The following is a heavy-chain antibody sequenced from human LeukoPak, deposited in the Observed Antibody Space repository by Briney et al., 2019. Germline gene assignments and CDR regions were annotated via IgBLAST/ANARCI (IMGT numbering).Heavy chain of an antibody. CDR2: TSGNSGNI. CDR3: AKGSSLLWFGERLNLDY. Sequence: GRSLRLSCAAYGFTFDDYAMHWVRQAAREGLEWVSGTSGNSGNIGYADSVKGRFTISRDNAKNSLYLKMNSLRAEDTALYYCAKGSSLLWFGERLNLDYWGQGTLVTVSS. D-gene: IGHD3-10*01. J-gene: IGHJ4*02. V-gene: IGHV3-9*01. CDR1: GFTFDDYA.